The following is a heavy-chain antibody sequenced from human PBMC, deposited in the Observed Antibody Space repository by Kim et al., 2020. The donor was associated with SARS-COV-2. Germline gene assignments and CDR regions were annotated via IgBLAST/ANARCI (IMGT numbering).Heavy chain of an antibody. Sequence: GESLKISCKGSGYSFTSYWIGWVRQMPGKGLEWMGIIYPGDSDTRYSPSFQGQVTISADKSISTAYLQWSSLKASDTAMYYCARHGDPSEAALYYYYYGMDVWGQGTTVTVSS. CDR3: ARHGDPSEAALYYYYYGMDV. D-gene: IGHD2-15*01. J-gene: IGHJ6*02. CDR1: GYSFTSYW. V-gene: IGHV5-51*01. CDR2: IYPGDSDT.